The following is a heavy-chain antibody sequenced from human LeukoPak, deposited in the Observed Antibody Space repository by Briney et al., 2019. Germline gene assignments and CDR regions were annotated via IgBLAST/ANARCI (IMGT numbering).Heavy chain of an antibody. J-gene: IGHJ4*02. CDR1: VFAFNTYA. CDR3: AGESFSWGSYPDF. CDR2: IWHDGSHK. D-gene: IGHD3-16*02. Sequence: PGGSLRLSCAASVFAFNTYAMHWVGQAPGQEREWVALIWHDGSHKFYSNSVRGQFTISRDNSKNSVSLQMNNLRPEDTVVYYGAGESFSWGSYPDFWGQGTLVTVSS. V-gene: IGHV3-33*01.